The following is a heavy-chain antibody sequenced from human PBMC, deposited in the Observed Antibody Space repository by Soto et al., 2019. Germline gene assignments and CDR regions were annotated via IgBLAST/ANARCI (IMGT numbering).Heavy chain of an antibody. D-gene: IGHD2-15*01. CDR3: ARVKVARLCPFDS. CDR1: VYSISLGYY. J-gene: IGHJ4*02. CDR2: IYHRGNT. V-gene: IGHV4-38-2*01. Sequence: PEKLSVNYAVSVYSISLGYYWGWIRQPPGKGLEWIGSIYHRGNTYYNPSLKSRVSISLDTSKNHFSLELTSVTAADTAIYYCARVKVARLCPFDSLCRGSLV.